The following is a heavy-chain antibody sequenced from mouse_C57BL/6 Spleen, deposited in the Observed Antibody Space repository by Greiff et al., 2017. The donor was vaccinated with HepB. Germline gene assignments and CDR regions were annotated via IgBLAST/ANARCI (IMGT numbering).Heavy chain of an antibody. V-gene: IGHV5-6*01. CDR3: ARQGPHWYFDV. Sequence: EVQVVESGGDLVKPGGSLKLSCAASGFTFSSYGMSWVRQTPDKRLECVATISSGGSYTYYPDSVKGRFTISRDNAKNTLYLQMSSLKSEDTAMYYCARQGPHWYFDVWGTGTTVTVSS. CDR1: GFTFSSYG. D-gene: IGHD3-3*01. CDR2: ISSGGSYT. J-gene: IGHJ1*03.